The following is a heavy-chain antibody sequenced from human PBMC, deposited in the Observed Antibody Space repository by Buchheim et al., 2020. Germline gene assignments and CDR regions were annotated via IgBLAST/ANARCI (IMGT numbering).Heavy chain of an antibody. J-gene: IGHJ4*02. CDR2: IRGNGVST. CDR3: ARDLTSSSGNKYYATEDY. V-gene: IGHV3-23*01. Sequence: EVQLFESGGGLVQPGESLRLSCAASGFTFSSYAMSWVRQAPGKGLEWVSVIRGNGVSTYYADSVKGRFTISRDNSKSTLYMQMNSLRAEDTAVYYCARDLTSSSGNKYYATEDYWGQGTL. CDR1: GFTFSSYA. D-gene: IGHD2/OR15-2a*01.